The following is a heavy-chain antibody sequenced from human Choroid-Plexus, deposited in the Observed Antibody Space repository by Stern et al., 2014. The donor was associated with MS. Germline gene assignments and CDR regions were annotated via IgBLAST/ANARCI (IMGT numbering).Heavy chain of an antibody. CDR3: AKDRQYLTYFFDH. CDR2: VSYDGSNK. Sequence: QVQLVESGGGVVQPGRPLRLSCVASGFTFGSCAMHWVRQAPGKGLEGGAGVSYDGSNKYYADSVKGRFTISRDNSQNTLYMQMSSLRPEDTAVYYCAKDRQYLTYFFDHWGQGSLVTVSS. CDR1: GFTFGSCA. V-gene: IGHV3-30*18. J-gene: IGHJ5*02. D-gene: IGHD2/OR15-2a*01.